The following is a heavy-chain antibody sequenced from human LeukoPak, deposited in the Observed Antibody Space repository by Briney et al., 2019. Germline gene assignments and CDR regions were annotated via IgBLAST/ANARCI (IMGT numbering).Heavy chain of an antibody. Sequence: SETLSLTCTVSGGSISVYYWSWVRQPPGKGLEWIGYISHSGSINHNPSLQSRVTISIDTSNNQFSLNVRSATAADTAVYYCARSRDAYLLDYWGQGTLVTVSS. D-gene: IGHD5-24*01. CDR1: GGSISVYY. J-gene: IGHJ4*02. CDR3: ARSRDAYLLDY. V-gene: IGHV4-59*01. CDR2: ISHSGSI.